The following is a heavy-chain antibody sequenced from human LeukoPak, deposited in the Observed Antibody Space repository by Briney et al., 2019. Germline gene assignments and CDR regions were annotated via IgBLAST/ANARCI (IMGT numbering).Heavy chain of an antibody. Sequence: RSGGSLRLSCAASGFTFDDYGMGWVRQAPGKGLEWVSGINWNGGSTGYADSVEGRFTISRDNTKNSLYLQMNSLRAEDTALYYCARGLRFGELLGVPFDYWGQGTLVTVSS. V-gene: IGHV3-20*04. CDR2: INWNGGST. CDR1: GFTFDDYG. CDR3: ARGLRFGELLGVPFDY. J-gene: IGHJ4*02. D-gene: IGHD3-10*01.